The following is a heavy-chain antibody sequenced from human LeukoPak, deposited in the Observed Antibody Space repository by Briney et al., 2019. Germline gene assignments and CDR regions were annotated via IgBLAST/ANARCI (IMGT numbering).Heavy chain of an antibody. D-gene: IGHD2-8*02. J-gene: IGHJ3*02. CDR1: GGSFSGYY. CDR2: INHSGST. V-gene: IGHV4-34*01. CDR3: ARELITSTDVPDAFDI. Sequence: PSETLSLTCAVYGGSFSGYYWSWIRQPPGKGLEWIGEINHSGSTNYNPSLKSRVTISVDTSKNQFSLKLSSVTAADTAVYYCARELITSTDVPDAFDIWGQGTMVTVSS.